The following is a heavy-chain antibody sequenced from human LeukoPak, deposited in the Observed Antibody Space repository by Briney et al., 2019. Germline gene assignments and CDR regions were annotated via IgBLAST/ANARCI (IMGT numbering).Heavy chain of an antibody. Sequence: SETLSLTCTVSGYSISSGYYWGWIRQAPGKGLEWIATMYHSGGTYYNPSLKSRVTISIDTSKNQFSLKVNSVTAADTAVYYCAVGGLGLDYWGQGTLVTVSS. J-gene: IGHJ4*02. CDR3: AVGGLGLDY. CDR1: GYSISSGYY. CDR2: MYHSGGT. D-gene: IGHD1-26*01. V-gene: IGHV4-38-2*02.